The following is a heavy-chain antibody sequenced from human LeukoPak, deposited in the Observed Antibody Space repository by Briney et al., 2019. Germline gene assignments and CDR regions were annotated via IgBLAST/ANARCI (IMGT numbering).Heavy chain of an antibody. D-gene: IGHD6-13*01. V-gene: IGHV3-21*01. CDR1: GFTFSSYS. CDR3: ARFPPSSSWGNY. J-gene: IGHJ4*02. Sequence: GGSLRLSCAAPGFTFSSYSMNWVRQAPGKGLEWVSSISSSSSYIYYADSVKGRFTISRDNAKNSLYLQMNSLRAEDTAVYYCARFPPSSSWGNYWGQGTLVTVSS. CDR2: ISSSSSYI.